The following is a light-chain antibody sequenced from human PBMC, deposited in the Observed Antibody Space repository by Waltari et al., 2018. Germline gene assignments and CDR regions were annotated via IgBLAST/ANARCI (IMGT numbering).Light chain of an antibody. CDR3: QEYGSSAPMYT. J-gene: IGKJ2*01. CDR1: QTVPNNY. V-gene: IGKV3-20*01. CDR2: ASS. Sequence: EIVLTQSPGTLSVSPGERDTHACRASQTVPNNYLAWYQQKAGQAPSLLIYASSNRAPGIPDRFSGSGSGTDFTLTISRLEPEDFAVYYCQEYGSSAPMYTFGQGTKLEIK.